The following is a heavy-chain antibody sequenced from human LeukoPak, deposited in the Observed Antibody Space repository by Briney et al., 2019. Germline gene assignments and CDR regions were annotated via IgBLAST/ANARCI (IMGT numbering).Heavy chain of an antibody. CDR3: AREFSSGWTHFDY. CDR2: ISSDGSST. J-gene: IGHJ4*02. CDR1: GFTFSSYG. D-gene: IGHD6-19*01. V-gene: IGHV3-74*01. Sequence: RGSLRLSCAASGFTFSSYGMHWVRQAPGKGLVWVSRISSDGSSTTYADSVKGRFTISRENAKNTLFLQVNSLRAEDTAVYYCAREFSSGWTHFDYWGQGTLVTVSS.